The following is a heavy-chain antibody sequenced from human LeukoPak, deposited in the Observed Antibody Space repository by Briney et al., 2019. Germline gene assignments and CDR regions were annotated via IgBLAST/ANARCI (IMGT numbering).Heavy chain of an antibody. D-gene: IGHD2-2*01. Sequence: VASVKVSCKASGYTFTGYYMHWVRQAPGQGLEWMGWINPNSGGTNYAQKFQGRVTMTRDTSISTAYVELSRLRSDDTAVCYCARAFRVVVPAATSLDYWGQGTLVTVSS. J-gene: IGHJ4*02. CDR2: INPNSGGT. CDR3: ARAFRVVVPAATSLDY. V-gene: IGHV1-2*02. CDR1: GYTFTGYY.